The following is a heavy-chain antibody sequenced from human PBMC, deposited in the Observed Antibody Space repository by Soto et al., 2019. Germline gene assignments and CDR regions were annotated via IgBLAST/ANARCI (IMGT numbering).Heavy chain of an antibody. V-gene: IGHV1-2*02. Sequence: ASVKVSCKASGYTFTGYYMHWVRRAPGQGLEWMGWINPNSGGTNYAQKFQGRVTMTRDTSISTAYMELSRLRSDDTAVYYCGHQNNWNYVLDYWGQGTLVTVSS. CDR1: GYTFTGYY. CDR2: INPNSGGT. J-gene: IGHJ4*02. CDR3: GHQNNWNYVLDY. D-gene: IGHD1-7*01.